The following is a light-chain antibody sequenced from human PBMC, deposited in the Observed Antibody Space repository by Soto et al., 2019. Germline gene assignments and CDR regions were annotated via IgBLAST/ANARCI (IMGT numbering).Light chain of an antibody. CDR2: GAS. J-gene: IGKJ4*02. CDR1: QIVSTN. Sequence: EIVMTQSPATRAVSPGETATLSCRASQIVSTNLAWYQQKPGQTPRLLIYGASTRASGVPARFSGSGSGTEFTLTISSLQAEDFAFYYCQQYNIWPPLTFGGGTRVE. V-gene: IGKV3-15*01. CDR3: QQYNIWPPLT.